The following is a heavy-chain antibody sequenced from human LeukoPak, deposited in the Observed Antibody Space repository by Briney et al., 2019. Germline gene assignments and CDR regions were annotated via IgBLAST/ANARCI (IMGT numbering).Heavy chain of an antibody. D-gene: IGHD3-16*02. Sequence: ASVKVSCKASGYTFTSYGISWVRQAPGQGLEWMGWISAYNGNTNYAQKLQGRVTMTTDTSTSTAYMELRSLRSDDTAVYYCARGARAITFGGVIALAFDYWGQGTLVTVSS. V-gene: IGHV1-18*01. CDR3: ARGARAITFGGVIALAFDY. CDR2: ISAYNGNT. CDR1: GYTFTSYG. J-gene: IGHJ4*02.